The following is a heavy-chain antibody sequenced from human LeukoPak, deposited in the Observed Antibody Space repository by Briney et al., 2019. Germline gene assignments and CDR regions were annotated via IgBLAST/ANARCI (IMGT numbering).Heavy chain of an antibody. CDR3: ARHRLGYCSSTSCYKGVYYYYGMDV. CDR2: IYHSGST. CDR1: GASINNYF. J-gene: IGHJ6*02. V-gene: IGHV4-59*08. Sequence: SETLSLTCTVSGASINNYFWSWIRQPPGKGPECVAYIYHSGSTNHNPALKNRVTTSIDTAKNQFSVKLSSVTAADTAVYYCARHRLGYCSSTSCYKGVYYYYGMDVWGQGTTVTVSS. D-gene: IGHD2-2*02.